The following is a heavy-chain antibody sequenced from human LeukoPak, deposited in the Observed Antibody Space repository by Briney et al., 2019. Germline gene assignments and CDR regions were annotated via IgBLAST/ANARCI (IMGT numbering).Heavy chain of an antibody. CDR3: ARTHPMVRGGSWFDP. Sequence: SVKVSCKASGGTFSSYAISWVRQAPGQGLEWMGGIIPIFGTANYAQKLQGRVTMTTDTSTSTAYMELRSLRSDDTAVYYCARTHPMVRGGSWFDPWGQGTLVTVSS. D-gene: IGHD3-10*01. CDR2: IIPIFGTA. V-gene: IGHV1-69*05. J-gene: IGHJ5*02. CDR1: GGTFSSYA.